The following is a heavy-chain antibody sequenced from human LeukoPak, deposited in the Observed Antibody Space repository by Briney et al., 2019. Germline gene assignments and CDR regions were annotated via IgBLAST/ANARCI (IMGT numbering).Heavy chain of an antibody. D-gene: IGHD2-15*01. J-gene: IGHJ4*02. CDR2: ISGSGGST. CDR1: GFTFSSYA. CDR3: AKDQRYCSGGSCRTHFDY. V-gene: IGHV3-23*01. Sequence: GGSLRLSCAASGFTFSSYAMSWVRQAPGKGLEWVSAISGSGGSTYYADSVKGRFTISRDNSKNTLYPQMNSLRAEDTAVYYCAKDQRYCSGGSCRTHFDYWGQGTLVTVSS.